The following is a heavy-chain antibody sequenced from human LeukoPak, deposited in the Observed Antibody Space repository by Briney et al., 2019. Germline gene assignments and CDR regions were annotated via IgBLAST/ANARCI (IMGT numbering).Heavy chain of an antibody. CDR1: GFTFGSQN. Sequence: GGSLRLSCAASGFTFGSQNMNWARQAPGKGLEWLSFISGGGETIVYSDSVKGRFTISRDNAQNSLYLQMNSLRDEDTAVYYCARGLGSSWFYRWGQGTLVTVSS. J-gene: IGHJ4*01. CDR2: ISGGGETI. V-gene: IGHV3-48*02. CDR3: ARGLGSSWFYR. D-gene: IGHD6-13*01.